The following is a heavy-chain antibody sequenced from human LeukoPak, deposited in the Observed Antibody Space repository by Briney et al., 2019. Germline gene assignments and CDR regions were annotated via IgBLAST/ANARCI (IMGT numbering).Heavy chain of an antibody. D-gene: IGHD3-10*01. CDR3: ARQEGWFGELYGMDV. J-gene: IGHJ6*02. CDR2: IYPGDSDT. CDR1: GYSFTSYW. Sequence: GESLKISCKGSGYSFTSYWIGWVRQMPGKGLEWMGIIYPGDSDTRYSPSFQGQVTISADKSISTAYLQWSSLKASDTAMYYCARQEGWFGELYGMDVWGQGTTVTVSS. V-gene: IGHV5-51*01.